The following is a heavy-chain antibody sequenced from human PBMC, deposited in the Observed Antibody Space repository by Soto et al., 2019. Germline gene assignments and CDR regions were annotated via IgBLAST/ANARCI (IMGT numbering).Heavy chain of an antibody. CDR2: ISGSGGST. CDR1: GFTFSSYA. CDR3: AKVFSGWYRHPFDY. Sequence: GGSLRLSCAASGFTFSSYAMSWVRQAPGKGLEWVSAISGSGGSTYYADSVKGRFTISRDNSKNTPYLQMNSLRDEDTAVYYCAKVFSGWYRHPFDYWGQGTLVTVSS. J-gene: IGHJ4*02. V-gene: IGHV3-23*01. D-gene: IGHD6-19*01.